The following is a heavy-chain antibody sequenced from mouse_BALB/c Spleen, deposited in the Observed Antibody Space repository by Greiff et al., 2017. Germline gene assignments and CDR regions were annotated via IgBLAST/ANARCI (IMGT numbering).Heavy chain of an antibody. CDR3: ARSGGNYIYYAMDY. CDR1: GYTFTSYV. J-gene: IGHJ4*01. Sequence: EVQLVESGPELVKPGASVKMSCKASGYTFTSYVMHWVKQKPGQGLEWIGYINPYNDGTKYNEKFKGKATLTSDKSSSTAYMELSSLTSEDSAVYYCARSGGNYIYYAMDYWGQGTSVTVSS. CDR2: INPYNDGT. D-gene: IGHD2-1*01. V-gene: IGHV1-14*01.